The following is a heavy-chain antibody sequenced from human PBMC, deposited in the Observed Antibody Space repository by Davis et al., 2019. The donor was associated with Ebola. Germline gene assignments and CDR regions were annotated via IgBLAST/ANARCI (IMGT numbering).Heavy chain of an antibody. D-gene: IGHD3-9*01. Sequence: GSLKISCAASGFTFDDYAMSWVRQAPGKGLEWVSGINWNVGSTGYADSVKGRFTISRDNAKNSLYLEMSSLRAEDTASYYCARVNAVTGYSRFDPWGQGTLVTVSS. J-gene: IGHJ5*02. V-gene: IGHV3-20*04. CDR1: GFTFDDYA. CDR2: INWNVGST. CDR3: ARVNAVTGYSRFDP.